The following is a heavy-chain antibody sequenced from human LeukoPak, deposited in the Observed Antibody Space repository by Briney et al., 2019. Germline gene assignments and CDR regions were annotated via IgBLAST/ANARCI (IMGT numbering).Heavy chain of an antibody. CDR3: AREGIGEGYYYYYYMDV. Sequence: SETLSLTCTASGGSISTYYWIWIRQPAGKGLEWIGRIYTSGSTNYNPSLKSRVTTSVDTSKNQFSLMLISSPTADAAASYCAREGIGEGYYYYYYMDVWGKGTTVTVSS. J-gene: IGHJ6*03. CDR1: GGSISTYY. CDR2: IYTSGST. V-gene: IGHV4-4*07. D-gene: IGHD1-14*01.